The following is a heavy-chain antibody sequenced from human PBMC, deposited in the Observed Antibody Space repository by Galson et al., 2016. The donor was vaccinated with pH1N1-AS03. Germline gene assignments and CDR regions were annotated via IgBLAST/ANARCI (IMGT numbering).Heavy chain of an antibody. J-gene: IGHJ6*02. D-gene: IGHD5-12*01. CDR2: IKPKTGDT. Sequence: QSGAEVKKPGPSVKVSCKASGYTFTGQFIHWVRQAPGQGFEWMGVIKPKTGDTMIPKKFQGRVTMTRDTSISTVYMELSSLTSDGRAEYYCAGNEWLCVPRNCPRMGMDGWGQGTTVIVSS. CDR1: GYTFTGQF. V-gene: IGHV1-2*02. CDR3: AGNEWLCVPRNCPRMGMDG.